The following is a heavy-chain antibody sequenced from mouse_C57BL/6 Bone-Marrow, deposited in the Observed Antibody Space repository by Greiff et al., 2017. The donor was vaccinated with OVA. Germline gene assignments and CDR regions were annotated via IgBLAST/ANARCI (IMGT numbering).Heavy chain of an antibody. D-gene: IGHD2-4*01. CDR1: GYTFTDYN. V-gene: IGHV1-18*01. Sequence: EVQLQQSGPELVKPGASVKIPCKASGYTFTDYNMDWVKQSHGKSLEWIGDINPNNGGTIYNQKFKGKATLTVDKSSSTAYMELRSLTSEDTAVYCCARRNYDGFAYWGQGTLVTVSA. CDR3: ARRNYDGFAY. J-gene: IGHJ3*01. CDR2: INPNNGGT.